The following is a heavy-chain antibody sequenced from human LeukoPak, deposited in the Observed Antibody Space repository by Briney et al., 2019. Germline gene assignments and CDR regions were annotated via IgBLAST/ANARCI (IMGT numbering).Heavy chain of an antibody. Sequence: GGSLRLSCAASGFTFNSYSMNWVRQTPEKGLEWVSSISHSSTYMYYTDSVKGRFTISRDNAKNSLYLQMNSLRAEDTAVYYCARVPPTTAHPWGQGTLVTVSS. CDR1: GFTFNSYS. V-gene: IGHV3-21*01. CDR2: ISHSSTYM. CDR3: ARVPPTTAHP. J-gene: IGHJ5*02. D-gene: IGHD4-17*01.